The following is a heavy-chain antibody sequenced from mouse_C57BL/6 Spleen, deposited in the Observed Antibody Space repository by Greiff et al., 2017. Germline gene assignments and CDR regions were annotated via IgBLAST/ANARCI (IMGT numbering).Heavy chain of an antibody. Sequence: VQLQQSGAELVRPGASVKLSCTASGFNIKDDYMHWVKQRPEQGLEWIGWIDPENGDTEYASKFQGKATITADTSSNTAYLQLSSLTSEYTAVYYCTTSDNPVGFAYWGQGTLVTVSA. V-gene: IGHV14-4*01. J-gene: IGHJ3*01. D-gene: IGHD1-3*01. CDR3: TTSDNPVGFAY. CDR1: GFNIKDDY. CDR2: IDPENGDT.